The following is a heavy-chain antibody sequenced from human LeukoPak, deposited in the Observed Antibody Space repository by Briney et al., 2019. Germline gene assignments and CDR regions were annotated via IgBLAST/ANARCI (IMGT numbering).Heavy chain of an antibody. Sequence: ASVKVSCKVSGYTLTELSMHWVRQAPGKGLEWMGGISAYNGNTNYAQKLQGRVTMTTDTSTSTAYMELRSLRSDDTAVYYCARGRLTGTTIDAFDIWGQGTMVTVSS. CDR2: ISAYNGNT. CDR3: ARGRLTGTTIDAFDI. V-gene: IGHV1-18*01. CDR1: GYTLTELS. D-gene: IGHD1-1*01. J-gene: IGHJ3*02.